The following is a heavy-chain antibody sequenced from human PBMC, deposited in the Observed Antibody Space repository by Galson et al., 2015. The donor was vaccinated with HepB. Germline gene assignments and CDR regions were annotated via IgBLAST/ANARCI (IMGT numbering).Heavy chain of an antibody. CDR3: ARGGIAVSGSLN. V-gene: IGHV3-7*03. Sequence: SLRLSCAASGFTFNTYWMTWVRQAPGKGLEWVASIKQDGIEKYYVDSVKGRFTISRDDATNSLFLQMSSLRAEDTAMYYCARGGIAVSGSLNWGQGTLVTVSS. D-gene: IGHD6-19*01. J-gene: IGHJ4*02. CDR2: IKQDGIEK. CDR1: GFTFNTYW.